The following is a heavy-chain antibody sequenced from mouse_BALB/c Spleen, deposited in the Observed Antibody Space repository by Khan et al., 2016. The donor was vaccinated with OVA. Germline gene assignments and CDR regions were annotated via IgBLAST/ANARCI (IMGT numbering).Heavy chain of an antibody. Sequence: QVQLQQSGAELVRPGSSVKISCKASGYAFSSYWMNWVKQRPGQGLEWLGQIYPGDGDTNDNGKFEGKAPLTADKSSSTAYMQLSSLTSEDSAVYFCARAYGYWFFDVWGAGTTVTVSS. CDR3: ARAYGYWFFDV. D-gene: IGHD1-1*01. V-gene: IGHV1-80*01. J-gene: IGHJ1*01. CDR1: GYAFSSYW. CDR2: IYPGDGDT.